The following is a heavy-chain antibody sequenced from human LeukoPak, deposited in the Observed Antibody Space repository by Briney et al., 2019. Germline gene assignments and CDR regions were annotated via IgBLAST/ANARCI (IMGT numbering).Heavy chain of an antibody. D-gene: IGHD5-12*01. Sequence: PGGSLRLSCAASGFAFSSYWMAWVRQAPGKGLEWVANIDQDGSDKNYVDSVKGRFTISRDNARNSLYLQMNSLRVEDTAVYYCARDALQLRRIVATIGDYWGQGTLVTVSS. CDR3: ARDALQLRRIVATIGDY. J-gene: IGHJ4*02. V-gene: IGHV3-7*01. CDR1: GFAFSSYW. CDR2: IDQDGSDK.